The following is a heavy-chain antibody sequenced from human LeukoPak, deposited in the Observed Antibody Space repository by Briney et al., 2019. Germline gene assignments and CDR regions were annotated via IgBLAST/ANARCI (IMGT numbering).Heavy chain of an antibody. CDR2: MNFDGSEK. CDR3: ARETQRSYWD. V-gene: IGHV3-7*01. Sequence: QAGGSLRLSCAASGFPFNTHWMGWIPQAPGAGLEWVADMNFDGSEKYHADSVKGRFTISRDNAKNSLYLQMNSLRPEDTAVYFCARETQRSYWDWGQGTPVTVSS. D-gene: IGHD2-8*02. J-gene: IGHJ4*02. CDR1: GFPFNTHW.